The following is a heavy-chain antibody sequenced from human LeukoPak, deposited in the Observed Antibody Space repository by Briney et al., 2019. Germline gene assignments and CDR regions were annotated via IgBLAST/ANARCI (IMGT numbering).Heavy chain of an antibody. Sequence: QSGGSLRLSCAASGFTFSSYWMHWVRQAPGKGLVWVAVISYDGSNKYYADSVKGRFTISRDNSKNTLYLQMNSLRAEDTAVYYCARGRRYYDSSGSPGFGYWGQGTLVTVSS. J-gene: IGHJ4*02. D-gene: IGHD3-22*01. CDR1: GFTFSSYW. CDR2: ISYDGSNK. CDR3: ARGRRYYDSSGSPGFGY. V-gene: IGHV3-30-3*01.